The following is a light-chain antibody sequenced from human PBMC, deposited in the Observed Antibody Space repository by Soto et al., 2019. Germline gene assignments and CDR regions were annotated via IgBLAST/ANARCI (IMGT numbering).Light chain of an antibody. CDR2: GAS. CDR1: QSVSSN. Sequence: EIVMTQSPATLSVSPGERATLSCRASQSVSSNLAWYQQKPGQAPRLLIYGASTRATGIPARFSGSGSGTEFTLTISSLQSEDFAVYYCQQYRSWPRKFXQGTK. J-gene: IGKJ1*01. V-gene: IGKV3-15*01. CDR3: QQYRSWPRK.